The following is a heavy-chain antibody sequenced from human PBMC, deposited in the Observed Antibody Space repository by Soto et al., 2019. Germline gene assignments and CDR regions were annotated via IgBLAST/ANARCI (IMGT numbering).Heavy chain of an antibody. CDR2: ISSYNGNT. J-gene: IGHJ4*02. CDR3: AREKSIASAGYFDY. CDR1: GYIFTSYS. D-gene: IGHD6-13*01. V-gene: IGHV1-18*01. Sequence: QVQLVQSGAEVKKPGASVKVSCKASGYIFTSYSISWVRQAPGQGLEWMGWISSYNGNTNYAQKLLGRVTMTTDTSTTTAYMELRSLRSDDTAVYYCAREKSIASAGYFDYWGQGTVVTVSS.